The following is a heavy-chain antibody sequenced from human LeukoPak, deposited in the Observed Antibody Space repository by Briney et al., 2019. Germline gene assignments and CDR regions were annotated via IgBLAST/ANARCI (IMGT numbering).Heavy chain of an antibody. CDR1: GFTFSSYG. CDR3: AREEGLVLDY. Sequence: GGSLRLSCAASGFTFSSYGMHWVRQAPGRGLEWVAVISYDGSNKYYADSVKGRFTISRDYSKNTLYLQMNSLRAEDTAVYYCAREEGLVLDYWGQGTLVTVSS. CDR2: ISYDGSNK. V-gene: IGHV3-30*19. D-gene: IGHD2-8*02. J-gene: IGHJ4*02.